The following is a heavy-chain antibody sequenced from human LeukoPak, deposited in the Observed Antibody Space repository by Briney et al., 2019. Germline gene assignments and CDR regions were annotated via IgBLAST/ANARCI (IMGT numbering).Heavy chain of an antibody. J-gene: IGHJ6*03. V-gene: IGHV1-2*02. CDR1: GYTFTGYY. D-gene: IGHD1-1*01. CDR3: ARDLVQLERHLYYYYYMDV. CDR2: INPNSGGT. Sequence: ASVKVSCKASGYTFTGYYMHWVRQAPGQGLEWMGWINPNSGGTNYAQKFQGRVTMTRDTSISTAYMELSRPRSDDTAVYYCARDLVQLERHLYYYYYMDVWGKGTTVTISS.